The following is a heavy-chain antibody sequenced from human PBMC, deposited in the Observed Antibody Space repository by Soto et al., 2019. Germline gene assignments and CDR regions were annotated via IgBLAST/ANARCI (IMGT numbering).Heavy chain of an antibody. V-gene: IGHV4-59*01. Sequence: PSETLSLTCTVSGGSISSYYWSWIRQPPGKGLEWIGYIYYSGSTNYNPSLKSRVTISVDTSKNQFSLKLSSVTAADTAVYYCARETTIFGGSFDYWGQGTLVTVSS. D-gene: IGHD3-3*01. CDR3: ARETTIFGGSFDY. J-gene: IGHJ4*02. CDR2: IYYSGST. CDR1: GGSISSYY.